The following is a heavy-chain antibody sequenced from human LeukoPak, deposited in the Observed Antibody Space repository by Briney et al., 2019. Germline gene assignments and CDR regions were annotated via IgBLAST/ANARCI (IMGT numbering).Heavy chain of an antibody. V-gene: IGHV4-59*08. CDR2: ISYSGST. J-gene: IGHJ6*02. CDR1: GTSITRDY. Sequence: PSETLSLTCTVSGTSITRDYWTWIRQPPGKGLEWVGYISYSGSTHYSPSLSSRVSISLDTSKNQFSLRLKSVTAADTAVYYCARGDESLVYGMDVWGQGTTVTVSS. CDR3: ARGDESLVYGMDV.